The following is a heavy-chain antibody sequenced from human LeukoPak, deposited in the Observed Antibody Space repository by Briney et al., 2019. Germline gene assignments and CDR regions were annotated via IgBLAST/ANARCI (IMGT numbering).Heavy chain of an antibody. Sequence: GGSLRLSCAASGFTFSSYVMSWVRHAPGKGLECVSTISDSGDSTYYGDSVKGRFNLSRDSSKNTLYLQMNSLRAGDTAVYYCAGSSNWYRQGDYWGQGTLVTVSS. J-gene: IGHJ4*02. CDR3: AGSSNWYRQGDY. CDR2: ISDSGDST. CDR1: GFTFSSYV. D-gene: IGHD6-13*01. V-gene: IGHV3-23*02.